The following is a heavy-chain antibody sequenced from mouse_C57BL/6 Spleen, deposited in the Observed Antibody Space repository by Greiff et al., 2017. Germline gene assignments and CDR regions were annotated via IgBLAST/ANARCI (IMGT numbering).Heavy chain of an antibody. J-gene: IGHJ2*01. V-gene: IGHV5-12*01. D-gene: IGHD3-3*01. Sequence: EVQRVESGGGLVQPGGSLKLSCAASGFTFSDYYMYWVRQTPEKRLEWVAYISNGGGSTYYPDTVKGRFTISRDNAKNTLYLQMSRLKSEDTAMYYCARQGLNYFDYWGQGTTLTVSS. CDR2: ISNGGGST. CDR1: GFTFSDYY. CDR3: ARQGLNYFDY.